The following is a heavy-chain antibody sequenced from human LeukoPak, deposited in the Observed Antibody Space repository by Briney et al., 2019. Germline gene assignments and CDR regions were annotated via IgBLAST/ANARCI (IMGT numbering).Heavy chain of an antibody. J-gene: IGHJ6*02. Sequence: ASVKVSCKASGFTFTSSAMQWVRQARGQRLEWIGWIVVGSGNTNYAQKFQERVTITRDMSTSTAYMELSSLRSEDTAVYYCARDPPDYGSGSSGYHYYGMDVWGQGTTVTVSS. D-gene: IGHD3-10*01. CDR2: IVVGSGNT. CDR3: ARDPPDYGSGSSGYHYYGMDV. V-gene: IGHV1-58*02. CDR1: GFTFTSSA.